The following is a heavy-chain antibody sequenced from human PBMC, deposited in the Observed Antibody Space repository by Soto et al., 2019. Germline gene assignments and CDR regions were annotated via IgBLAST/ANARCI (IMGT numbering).Heavy chain of an antibody. J-gene: IGHJ3*02. CDR3: ATERGMGFDI. CDR1: GFTFSSYG. V-gene: IGHV3-30*03. D-gene: IGHD1-26*01. Sequence: GGSLRLSCAASGFTFSSYGMHWVRQAPGKGLEWVAVISYDGSNKYYADSVKGRFTISRDNSKNTLYLQMNSLRAEDTAVYYSATERGMGFDIWGQGTMVTVSS. CDR2: ISYDGSNK.